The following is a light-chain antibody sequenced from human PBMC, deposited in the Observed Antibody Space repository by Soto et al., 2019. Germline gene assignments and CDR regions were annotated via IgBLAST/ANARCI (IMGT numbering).Light chain of an antibody. V-gene: IGKV1-17*03. Sequence: DIQLTQSPSDRATSLFGGFTITCRASQGINNYLAWYQQKPGKVPKRLIYGAFSLQSGVPSRFSGSGSGTEFTLTISSLQPEDFGTYYCLQSSRYPWTFGQGTKVDIK. CDR1: QGINNY. CDR2: GAF. CDR3: LQSSRYPWT. J-gene: IGKJ1*01.